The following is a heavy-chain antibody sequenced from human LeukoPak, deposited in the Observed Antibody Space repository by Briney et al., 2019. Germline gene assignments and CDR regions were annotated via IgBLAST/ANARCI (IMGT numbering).Heavy chain of an antibody. J-gene: IGHJ4*02. CDR2: INPNSGAT. CDR3: ARGIRVPYYFDY. V-gene: IGHV1-2*02. Sequence: GASVKVSCKVSGYTFTGYYMHWVRQAPGQGLEWMGWINPNSGATNYAQKFQGRVTMTRDTSISTAYMELSRLRSDDTAVYYCARGIRVPYYFDYWGQGTLVTVSS. CDR1: GYTFTGYY. D-gene: IGHD3-3*02.